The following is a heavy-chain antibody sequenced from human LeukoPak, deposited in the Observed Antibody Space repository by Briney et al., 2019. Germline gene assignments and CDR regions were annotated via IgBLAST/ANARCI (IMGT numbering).Heavy chain of an antibody. CDR2: IRYDGSNK. D-gene: IGHD5-18*01. CDR3: AKPNRDTAMVDY. V-gene: IGHV3-30*02. J-gene: IGHJ4*02. Sequence: GGSLRLSCAASGFTVSSNYMSWVRQAPGKGLEWVAFIRYDGSNKYYADSVKGRFTISRDNSKNTLYLQMNSLRAEDTAVYYCAKPNRDTAMVDYWGQGTLVTVSS. CDR1: GFTVSSNY.